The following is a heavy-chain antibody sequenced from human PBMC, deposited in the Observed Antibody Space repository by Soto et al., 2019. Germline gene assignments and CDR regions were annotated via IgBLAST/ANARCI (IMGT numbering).Heavy chain of an antibody. J-gene: IGHJ6*02. V-gene: IGHV1-69*01. CDR2: IIPISGTA. CDR3: ARSQGSSTSLEIYYYYYYGRDG. Sequence: QVQLVQSGAEVKKPGSSVKVSCKASGGTFSSYAISWVRQAPGQGLEWMGGIIPISGTANYAQKFQGRVTITADESTSTTYMELSSLRSEDTAVYYCARSQGSSTSLEIYYYYYYGRDGWGQGTTVTVSS. CDR1: GGTFSSYA. D-gene: IGHD2-2*01.